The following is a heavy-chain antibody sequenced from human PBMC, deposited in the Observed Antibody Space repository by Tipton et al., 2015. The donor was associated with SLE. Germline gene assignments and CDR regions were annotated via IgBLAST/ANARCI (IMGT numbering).Heavy chain of an antibody. CDR3: AREACSGGNCWFDY. D-gene: IGHD2-15*01. J-gene: IGHJ4*02. V-gene: IGHV4-59*01. CDR1: DDSITNYY. Sequence: TLSLTCTVSDDSITNYYWNWIRQPPGKGLEWIAYIHYSGSTNYNPSLKSRVTISVDTSKNEFSVRLSSVTAADTAVYYCAREACSGGNCWFDYWGQGTLVTVSS. CDR2: IHYSGST.